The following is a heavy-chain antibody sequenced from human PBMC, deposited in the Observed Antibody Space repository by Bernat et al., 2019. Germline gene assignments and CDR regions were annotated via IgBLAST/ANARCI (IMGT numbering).Heavy chain of an antibody. Sequence: QVQLVESGGGVVQPGRSLRLSCAASGFTFSSYGMHWVRQAPGKGLEWVAVISYDGSNKYYADSVKGRFTISRDNSKNTLYLQMNSLRAEDTAVYYCAKDWALYYYCYGMDVWGQGTTVTVSS. V-gene: IGHV3-30*18. D-gene: IGHD3-16*01. J-gene: IGHJ6*02. CDR1: GFTFSSYG. CDR3: AKDWALYYYCYGMDV. CDR2: ISYDGSNK.